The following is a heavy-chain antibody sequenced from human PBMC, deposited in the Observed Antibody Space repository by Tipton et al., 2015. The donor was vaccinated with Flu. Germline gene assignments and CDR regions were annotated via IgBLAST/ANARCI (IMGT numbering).Heavy chain of an antibody. CDR3: AGSASEYNHDGSGMGPLDH. Sequence: TLSLTCSVPGGSIRSYYWSWIRQSPGKGLEWVGYIHYSGTTNYVSSLKSRLTMALDTSINEFSLKLASVTAADTAVYYCAGSASEYNHDGSGMGPLDHWGQGVLVNVSS. V-gene: IGHV4-59*01. J-gene: IGHJ4*02. CDR2: IHYSGTT. CDR1: GGSIRSYY. D-gene: IGHD3-22*01.